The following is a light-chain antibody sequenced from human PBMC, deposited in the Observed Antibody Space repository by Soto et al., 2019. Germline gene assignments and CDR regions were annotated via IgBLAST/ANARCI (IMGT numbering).Light chain of an antibody. CDR2: GVS. CDR3: VSYTSSVAWV. V-gene: IGLV2-14*01. J-gene: IGLJ1*01. CDR1: SSDVGGYNY. Sequence: QSVLTQPPSASGSPGQSVTISCTGTSSDVGGYNYVSWFQQHPGKAPKFMIYGVSNRPSGVSNRFSGSKSGNTASLTISGLQAEDEADYYCVSYTSSVAWVFGTGTKLTVL.